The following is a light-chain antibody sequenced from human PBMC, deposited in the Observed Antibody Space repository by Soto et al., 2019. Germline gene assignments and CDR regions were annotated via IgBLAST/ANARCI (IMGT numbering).Light chain of an antibody. CDR1: SSNIGAGYD. Sequence: QSVLTQPPSVSGAPGQRVTISCTGSSSNIGAGYDVHWYLQLPGTAPKLLIYGNINRPSGVPDRFSGSKSGTSASLAITGLQAEDEADYYCQSYDSNLSGVVFGGGTQLTVL. J-gene: IGLJ2*01. V-gene: IGLV1-40*01. CDR2: GNI. CDR3: QSYDSNLSGVV.